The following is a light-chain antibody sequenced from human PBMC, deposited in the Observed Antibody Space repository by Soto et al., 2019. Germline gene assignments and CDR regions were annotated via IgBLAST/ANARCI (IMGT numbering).Light chain of an antibody. J-gene: IGLJ1*01. CDR1: NIVSKN. Sequence: SYELTQPLSVSVALGQTARIICGGNNIVSKNVHWYQQKPGQAPVLVIYRDSKRPSGIPERFSGSNSGNTATLTISRAQAGDEADYYCQVWDSYTYVFGTGTKVTVL. CDR2: RDS. V-gene: IGLV3-9*01. CDR3: QVWDSYTYV.